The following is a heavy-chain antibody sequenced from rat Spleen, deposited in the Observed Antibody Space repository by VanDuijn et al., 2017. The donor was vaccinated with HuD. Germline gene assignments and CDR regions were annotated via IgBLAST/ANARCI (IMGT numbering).Heavy chain of an antibody. CDR3: ATQDYDGAYYYGWFAY. CDR1: GFTFSYYG. J-gene: IGHJ3*01. Sequence: EVRLVESGGGLVQPGRSLKLSCAASGFTFSYYGMAWVRQTPTKGLDWVASISTGGDDTYYRDSVKGRFTISRDNAKSTLYLQMDSLRSEDTATYYCATQDYDGAYYYGWFAYWGQGTLVTVSS. D-gene: IGHD1-12*02. V-gene: IGHV5S23*01. CDR2: ISTGGDDT.